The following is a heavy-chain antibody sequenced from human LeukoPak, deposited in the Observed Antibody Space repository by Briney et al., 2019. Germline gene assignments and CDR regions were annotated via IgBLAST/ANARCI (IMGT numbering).Heavy chain of an antibody. Sequence: GSLRLPCAASGFTFSSFSMNWVRQAPGKGLEWLSYISSTSSAIYYADSLKGRFTISRDNAKNSLYLQMDSLRAEDTAVYYCARVIGSYGDSAYWGQGTLVTVSS. CDR2: ISSTSSAI. V-gene: IGHV3-48*04. J-gene: IGHJ4*02. CDR1: GFTFSSFS. D-gene: IGHD3-16*01. CDR3: ARVIGSYGDSAY.